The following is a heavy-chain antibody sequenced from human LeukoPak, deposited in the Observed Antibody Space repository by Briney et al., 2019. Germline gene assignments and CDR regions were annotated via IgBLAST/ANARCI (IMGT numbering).Heavy chain of an antibody. CDR1: GFTFSSYS. CDR3: ARDITVTDDY. CDR2: ISSSGSTI. J-gene: IGHJ4*02. D-gene: IGHD4-17*01. V-gene: IGHV3-48*04. Sequence: PGGSLRLSCAASGFTFSSYSMNWVRQAPGKGLEWVSYISSSGSTIYYADSVKGRFTIFRDNAKNSLYLQMNSLRAEDTAVYYCARDITVTDDYWGQGTLVTVSS.